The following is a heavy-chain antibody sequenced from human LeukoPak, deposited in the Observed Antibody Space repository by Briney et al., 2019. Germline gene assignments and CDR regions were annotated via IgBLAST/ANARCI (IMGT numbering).Heavy chain of an antibody. D-gene: IGHD5-24*01. J-gene: IGHJ3*02. Sequence: PSETLSLTCTVSGGSISSYYWSWIRQPPGKGLEWIGYIYYSGSTNYNPSLKSRVTISVGTSKNQFSLKLSSVTAADTAVYYCAADLATITRAFDIWGQGTMVTVSS. CDR1: GGSISSYY. V-gene: IGHV4-59*08. CDR2: IYYSGST. CDR3: AADLATITRAFDI.